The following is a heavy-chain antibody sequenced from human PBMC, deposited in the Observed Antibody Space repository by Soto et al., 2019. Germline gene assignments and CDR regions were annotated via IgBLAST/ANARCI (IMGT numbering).Heavy chain of an antibody. CDR2: IYYSGST. CDR1: GGSISSYY. CDR3: ARFYGDYVAAY. V-gene: IGHV4-59*01. D-gene: IGHD4-17*01. J-gene: IGHJ4*02. Sequence: QVQLQESGPGLVKPSETLSLTCTVSGGSISSYYWSWIRQPPGKGLEWIGYIYYSGSTNYNPSLKSRVTIAVDTSKNQFSVKLSSVTAADTAVYYCARFYGDYVAAYWGQGTLVTVSS.